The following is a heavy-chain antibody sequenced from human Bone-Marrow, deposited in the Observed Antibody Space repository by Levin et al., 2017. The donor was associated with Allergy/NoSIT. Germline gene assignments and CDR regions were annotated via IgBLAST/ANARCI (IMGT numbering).Heavy chain of an antibody. CDR3: AKAPQWRGWFDP. V-gene: IGHV3-7*01. Sequence: PGGSLRLSCAASGFTFSNYWMGWVRQAPGKGLEWVANIRQDGSETYYADSVKGRFTVSRDNAKHSLYLQMNSLRSEDTAVYFCAKAPQWRGWFDPWGQGTLVIVSS. J-gene: IGHJ5*02. CDR1: GFTFSNYW. CDR2: IRQDGSET. D-gene: IGHD6-19*01.